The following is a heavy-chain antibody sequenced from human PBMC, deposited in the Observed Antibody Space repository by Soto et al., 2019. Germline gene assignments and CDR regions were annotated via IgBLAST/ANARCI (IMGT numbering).Heavy chain of an antibody. V-gene: IGHV3-7*01. CDR1: GLTVSTSW. D-gene: IGHD6-6*01. CDR2: INQDENKK. CDR3: EPYNTSRHAAFGI. J-gene: IGHJ3*02. Sequence: XGSMRLAFEVSGLTVSTSWMSGARQATGKGLEWLANINQDENKKYYVDSVKGRFTIFGDSAKNSLFLIMDSLRAEDTALYYCEPYNTSRHAAFGICGEGTLLTVPS.